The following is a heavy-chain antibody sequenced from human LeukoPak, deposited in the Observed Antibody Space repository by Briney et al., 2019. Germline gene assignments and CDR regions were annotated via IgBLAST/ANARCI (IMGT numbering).Heavy chain of an antibody. Sequence: ASVKVSCKASGYTFTGYYMHWVRQAPGQGLEWMGWINPNSGGTNYAQKFQGRVTMTRDTSISTAYMELSRLRSDGTAVYYCARDDNRVDDFWSGYYPPDYWGQGTLVTVSS. J-gene: IGHJ4*02. CDR2: INPNSGGT. V-gene: IGHV1-2*02. CDR1: GYTFTGYY. CDR3: ARDDNRVDDFWSGYYPPDY. D-gene: IGHD3-3*01.